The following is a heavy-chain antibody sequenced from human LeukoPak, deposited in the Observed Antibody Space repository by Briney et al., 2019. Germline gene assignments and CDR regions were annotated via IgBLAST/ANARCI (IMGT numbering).Heavy chain of an antibody. J-gene: IGHJ4*02. Sequence: SETLSLTCTVSGGSISSSSYYWSWIRQPPGKGLEWIGYIYYSGSTNYNPSLKSRVTISVDTSKNQFSLKLSSVTAADTAVYYCARGHYYDSSGLYFDYWGQGTLVTVSS. CDR2: IYYSGST. V-gene: IGHV4-61*01. CDR1: GGSISSSSYY. CDR3: ARGHYYDSSGLYFDY. D-gene: IGHD3-22*01.